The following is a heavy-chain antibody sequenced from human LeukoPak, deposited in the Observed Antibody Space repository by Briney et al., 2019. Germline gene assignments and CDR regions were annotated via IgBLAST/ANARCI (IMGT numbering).Heavy chain of an antibody. D-gene: IGHD1-1*01. CDR3: AKDRGTGTTAWSTYYYYGMDV. CDR1: GFTFSSYA. CDR2: ISGSGGST. J-gene: IGHJ6*02. Sequence: PGGSLRLSCAASGFTFSSYAMSWVRQAPGKGLEWVSAISGSGGSTYYADSVKGRFTISRDNSKNTLYLQMNSLRAEDTAVYYCAKDRGTGTTAWSTYYYYGMDVWGQGTTVTVSS. V-gene: IGHV3-23*01.